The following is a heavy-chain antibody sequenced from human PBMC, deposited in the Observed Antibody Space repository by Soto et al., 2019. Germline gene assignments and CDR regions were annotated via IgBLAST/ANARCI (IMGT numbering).Heavy chain of an antibody. CDR2: IYYSGST. CDR1: GGSISSYY. D-gene: IGHD3-10*01. J-gene: IGHJ6*02. Sequence: SETLSLTCTVSGGSISSYYWSWIRQPPGKGLEWIGYIYYSGSTNYSPSLKSRVTISVDTSKNQFSLKLSSVTAADTAVYYCARGMVRGVSYYYGMDVWGQGTTVT. CDR3: ARGMVRGVSYYYGMDV. V-gene: IGHV4-59*01.